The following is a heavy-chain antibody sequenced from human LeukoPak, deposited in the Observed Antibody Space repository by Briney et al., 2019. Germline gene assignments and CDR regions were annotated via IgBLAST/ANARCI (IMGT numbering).Heavy chain of an antibody. D-gene: IGHD3-3*01. CDR1: GFTFSDYY. J-gene: IGHJ5*02. CDR3: ASHRNTNPKLRFLEWSTNWFDP. CDR2: ISSSGSTI. Sequence: PGGSLRLSCAASGFTFSDYYMSWIRQAPGKGLEWVSYISSSGSTIYYADSVKGRFTISRDNAKNSLYLQMNSLRAEDTAVYYCASHRNTNPKLRFLEWSTNWFDPWGQGTLVTVSS. V-gene: IGHV3-11*04.